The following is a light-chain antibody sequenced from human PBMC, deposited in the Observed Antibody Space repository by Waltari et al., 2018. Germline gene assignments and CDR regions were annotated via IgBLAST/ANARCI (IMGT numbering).Light chain of an antibody. Sequence: SYELTQPLSVSVALGQTARTTCGGNNIGSNNVHWYQQKPGQAPVLVSYRDSNRPSGIPERFSGSNSGNTATLTISRAQAGDEADFYCQVWDSNTAVFGGGTKLTVL. J-gene: IGLJ2*01. CDR2: RDS. CDR3: QVWDSNTAV. V-gene: IGLV3-9*01. CDR1: NIGSNN.